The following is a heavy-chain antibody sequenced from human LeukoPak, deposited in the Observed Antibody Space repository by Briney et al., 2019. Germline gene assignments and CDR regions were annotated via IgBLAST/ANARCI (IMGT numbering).Heavy chain of an antibody. Sequence: ASVKVSCKASGYTFTSYYMHWARQAPGQGLEWMGIINPSGGSTSYAQKFQGRVTMTRDTSTSTVYMELSSLRSEDTAVYYCARAYGDYLVDYWGQGTLVTVSS. J-gene: IGHJ4*02. D-gene: IGHD4-17*01. CDR3: ARAYGDYLVDY. V-gene: IGHV1-46*01. CDR2: INPSGGST. CDR1: GYTFTSYY.